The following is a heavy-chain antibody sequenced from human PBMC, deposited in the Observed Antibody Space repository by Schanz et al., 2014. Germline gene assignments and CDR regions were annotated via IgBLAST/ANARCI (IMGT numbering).Heavy chain of an antibody. J-gene: IGHJ4*02. Sequence: QVQLQESGPGLVKPSQTLSLTCTVSGGSVSSGGDYWSWIRQHPGKGLEWIGFISYSGSTYYNPSRKSRVTISVDTSKSQFSLKLSSVTAADTAVYYCARGGYGSGSYREFDYWGQGTLVTVSS. CDR2: ISYSGST. V-gene: IGHV4-31*03. D-gene: IGHD3-10*01. CDR3: ARGGYGSGSYREFDY. CDR1: GGSVSSGGDY.